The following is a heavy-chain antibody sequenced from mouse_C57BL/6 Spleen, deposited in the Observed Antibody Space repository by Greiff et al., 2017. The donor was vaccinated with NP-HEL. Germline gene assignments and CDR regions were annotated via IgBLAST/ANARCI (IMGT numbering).Heavy chain of an antibody. Sequence: QVQLQQPGAELVKPGASVKLSCKASGYTFTSYWMQWVKQRPGQGLEWIGEIDPSDSYTNYNQKFKGKATLTVDTSSSTAYMQLSSLPSEDSAVYYCASEVTTGYCDYWGQGSTLTVSS. J-gene: IGHJ2*01. CDR2: IDPSDSYT. V-gene: IGHV1-50*01. CDR1: GYTFTSYW. D-gene: IGHD1-1*01. CDR3: ASEVTTGYCDY.